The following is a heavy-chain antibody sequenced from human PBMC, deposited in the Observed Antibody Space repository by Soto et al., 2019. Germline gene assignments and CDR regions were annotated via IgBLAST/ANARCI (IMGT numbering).Heavy chain of an antibody. D-gene: IGHD1-26*01. CDR1: GYTLTELS. V-gene: IGHV1-24*01. J-gene: IGHJ4*02. Sequence: ASVKVSCKVSGYTLTELSMHWVRQAPGKGLEWMGGFDPEDGETIYAQKFQGRVTMTEDTSTDTAYMELSSLRSEDTAVYYCATDNVGANYFDCWGQGTLVTVSS. CDR3: ATDNVGANYFDC. CDR2: FDPEDGET.